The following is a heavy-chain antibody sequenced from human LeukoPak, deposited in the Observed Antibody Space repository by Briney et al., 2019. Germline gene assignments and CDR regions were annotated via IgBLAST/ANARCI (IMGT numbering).Heavy chain of an antibody. J-gene: IGHJ4*02. CDR3: ARDSLAEYYYDSSGYYYVEEEDY. D-gene: IGHD3-22*01. CDR2: ISAYNGNT. V-gene: IGHV1-18*04. Sequence: ASVKVSCKASGYTFTGYYMHWVRQAPGQGLEWMGWISAYNGNTNYAQKLQGRVTMTTDTSTSTAYMELRSLRSDDTAVYYCARDSLAEYYYDSSGYYYVEEEDYWGQGTLVTVSS. CDR1: GYTFTGYY.